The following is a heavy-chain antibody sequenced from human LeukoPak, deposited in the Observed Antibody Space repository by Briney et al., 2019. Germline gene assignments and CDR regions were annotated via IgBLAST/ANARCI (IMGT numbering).Heavy chain of an antibody. CDR2: TRNKANSYTT. CDR3: ARGRPDYYGSDHAFDI. V-gene: IGHV3-72*01. Sequence: GGSLRLSCAASGFTFSDHYMDWVRRAPGKGLEWVGRTRNKANSYTTAYAASVKGRFTISRDDSKNSLYLQMNSLNTVVTAVYYCARGRPDYYGSDHAFDIWGQGTMVTVSS. CDR1: GFTFSDHY. J-gene: IGHJ3*02. D-gene: IGHD3-10*01.